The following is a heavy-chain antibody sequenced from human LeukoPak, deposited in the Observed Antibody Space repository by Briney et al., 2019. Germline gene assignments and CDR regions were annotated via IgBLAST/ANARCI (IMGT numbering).Heavy chain of an antibody. D-gene: IGHD4-17*01. J-gene: IGHJ4*02. CDR1: GSTFSSYD. CDR2: IGTAGDT. V-gene: IGHV3-13*04. Sequence: GGSLRLSCAASGSTFSSYDMHWVRQVPGKSLEWVSTIGTAGDTKYPGSVKGRFTISRENAKNSLYLQMNSLRAGDTAVYYCARAYGDYFDYWGQGTLVTVSS. CDR3: ARAYGDYFDY.